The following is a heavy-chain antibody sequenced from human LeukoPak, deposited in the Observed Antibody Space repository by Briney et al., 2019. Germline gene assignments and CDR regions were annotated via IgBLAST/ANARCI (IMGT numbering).Heavy chain of an antibody. J-gene: IGHJ4*02. Sequence: ASVKVSCKASGYTFTSYYMHWVRQAPGQGLEWMGIINPSGGSTSYAQKFQGRVTMTRDTSTSTVYMELSSLRSEDTAVYYCARDRGLTYYYDSSGKGFDYWGQGTLVTVSS. D-gene: IGHD3-22*01. CDR2: INPSGGST. CDR3: ARDRGLTYYYDSSGKGFDY. V-gene: IGHV1-46*01. CDR1: GYTFTSYY.